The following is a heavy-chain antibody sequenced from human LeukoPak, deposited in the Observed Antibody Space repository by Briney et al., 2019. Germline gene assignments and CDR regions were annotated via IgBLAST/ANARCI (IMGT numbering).Heavy chain of an antibody. CDR1: GGSISTDNCY. CDR2: IYYNGNT. CDR3: ARDPKWAFGGLNGGDFDY. J-gene: IGHJ4*02. V-gene: IGHV4-39*07. Sequence: SETLSLTCTVSGGSISTDNCYWGWIRQPPGKGLEWIGSIYYNGNTYYNPSLKSRVTISVDTSKNQFSLKVNSVTAADTAVYYCARDPKWAFGGLNGGDFDYWGQGMLVTVSP. D-gene: IGHD3-16*01.